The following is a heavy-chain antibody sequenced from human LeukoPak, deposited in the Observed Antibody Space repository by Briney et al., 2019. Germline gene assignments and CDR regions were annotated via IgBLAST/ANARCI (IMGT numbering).Heavy chain of an antibody. CDR3: ARQPYDSSGW. D-gene: IGHD3-22*01. CDR1: GGSFSGYY. Sequence: SETLSHTCAVYGGSFSGYYWSWIRQPPGKGLEWIGEINHSGSTNYNPSLKSRVTISVDTSKNQFSLKLSSVTAADTAVYYCARQPYDSSGWWGQGTLVTVSS. J-gene: IGHJ4*02. CDR2: INHSGST. V-gene: IGHV4-34*01.